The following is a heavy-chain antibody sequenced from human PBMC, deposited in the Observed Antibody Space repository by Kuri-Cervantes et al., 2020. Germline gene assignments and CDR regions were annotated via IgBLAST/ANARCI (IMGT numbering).Heavy chain of an antibody. CDR1: GFTFSNYW. CDR3: AKDILGVAGTGDYYYYYGMGV. V-gene: IGHV3-7*03. J-gene: IGHJ6*02. CDR2: INQGGSEK. Sequence: GGSLRLSCAASGFTFSNYWMSWVRQAPGKGLEWVANINQGGSEKYYVDSVKGRFTISRDNAKNSLYLQMNSLRAEDTALYYCAKDILGVAGTGDYYYYYGMGVWGQGTTVTVSS. D-gene: IGHD6-19*01.